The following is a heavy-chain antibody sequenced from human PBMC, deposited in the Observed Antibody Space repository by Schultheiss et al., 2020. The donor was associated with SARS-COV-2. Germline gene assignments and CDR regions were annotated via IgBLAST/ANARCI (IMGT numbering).Heavy chain of an antibody. Sequence: SETLSLTCTVSGGSISSYYWSWIRQPPGKGLEWIGSIYYSGSTNYNPSLKSRVTISVDTSKNQFSLKLSSVTAADTAVYYCVGIAAAGVFDAFDIWGQGTMVTVSS. D-gene: IGHD6-13*01. CDR2: IYYSGST. V-gene: IGHV4-59*12. CDR3: VGIAAAGVFDAFDI. J-gene: IGHJ3*02. CDR1: GGSISSYY.